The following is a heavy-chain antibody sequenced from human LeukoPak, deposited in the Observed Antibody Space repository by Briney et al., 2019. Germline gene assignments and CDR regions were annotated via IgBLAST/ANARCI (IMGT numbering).Heavy chain of an antibody. CDR2: ISSSSSTI. CDR3: ARGRYYMDV. CDR1: GLTFSSYS. Sequence: GGSLRLSCAASGLTFSSYSMNWVRQAPGKGLEWVSYISSSSSTIYYADSVKGRFTISRDNAKNSLYLQMNSLRAEDTAVYYRARGRYYMDVWGKGTTVTVSS. V-gene: IGHV3-48*01. J-gene: IGHJ6*03.